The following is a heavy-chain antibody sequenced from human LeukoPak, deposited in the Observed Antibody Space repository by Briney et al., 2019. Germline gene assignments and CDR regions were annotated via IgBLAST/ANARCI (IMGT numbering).Heavy chain of an antibody. J-gene: IGHJ6*03. CDR2: INPNSGGT. Sequence: ASVKVSCKASGYTFTGYYMHWVRQAPGQGLEWMGWINPNSGGTNYAQKFQGRVTMTRDTSISTAYMELSRLRSDDTAVYYCARDISSSWIYYYYYMDVWGRGTTVTVSS. V-gene: IGHV1-2*02. D-gene: IGHD6-6*01. CDR1: GYTFTGYY. CDR3: ARDISSSWIYYYYYMDV.